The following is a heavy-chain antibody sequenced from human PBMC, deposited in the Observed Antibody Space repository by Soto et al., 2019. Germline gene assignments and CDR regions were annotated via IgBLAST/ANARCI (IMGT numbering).Heavy chain of an antibody. Sequence: PGESLTISCKGSGYSFTSYWIGWVRQMPGKGLEWMGIIYPGDSDTRYSPSFQGQVTISADKSISTAYLQWSSLKASDTAMYYCARVLRQYCSSTSCYPLPGAFDIWGQGTMVTVSS. CDR1: GYSFTSYW. CDR3: ARVLRQYCSSTSCYPLPGAFDI. V-gene: IGHV5-51*01. J-gene: IGHJ3*02. CDR2: IYPGDSDT. D-gene: IGHD2-2*01.